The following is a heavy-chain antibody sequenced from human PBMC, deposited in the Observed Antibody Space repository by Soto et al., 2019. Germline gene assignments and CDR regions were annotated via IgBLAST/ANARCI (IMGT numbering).Heavy chain of an antibody. J-gene: IGHJ2*01. CDR3: ARDRSHIAAAGTEWYFDL. CDR1: GFTFSSYW. D-gene: IGHD6-13*01. V-gene: IGHV3-7*03. CDR2: IKQDGSEK. Sequence: GGSLRLSCAASGFTFSSYWMSWVRQAPGKGLEWVANIKQDGSEKYYVDSVKGRFTISRDNAKNSLYLQMNSLRAEDTAVYYCARDRSHIAAAGTEWYFDLWGRGTLVTVS.